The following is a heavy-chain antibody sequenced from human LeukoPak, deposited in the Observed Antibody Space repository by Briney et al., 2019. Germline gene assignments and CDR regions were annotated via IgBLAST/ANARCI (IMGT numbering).Heavy chain of an antibody. J-gene: IGHJ4*02. Sequence: ASVKVSCKASGYTFTSYGISWVRQAPGQGLEWMGWITAYSGNRNYAQNLQGRVTMTTDTSTSTAYMQLRSLRSDDTALYYCARGGVGLRGWELLHSNDYWGQGTLVTVSS. CDR1: GYTFTSYG. CDR2: ITAYSGNR. V-gene: IGHV1-18*01. D-gene: IGHD1-26*01. CDR3: ARGGVGLRGWELLHSNDY.